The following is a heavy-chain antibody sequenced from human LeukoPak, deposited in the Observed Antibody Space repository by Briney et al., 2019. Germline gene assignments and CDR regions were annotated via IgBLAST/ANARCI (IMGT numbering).Heavy chain of an antibody. J-gene: IGHJ3*02. D-gene: IGHD3-22*01. CDR1: GFTFSSYG. Sequence: PGGSLRLSCAASGFTFSSYGMHWVRQAPGKGLEWVAVISYDGSNKYYADSVKGRFTISRDNSKNTLYLQMNSLRAEDTAVYYCARDRPMIVVADASDIWGQGTMVTVSS. V-gene: IGHV3-30*19. CDR3: ARDRPMIVVADASDI. CDR2: ISYDGSNK.